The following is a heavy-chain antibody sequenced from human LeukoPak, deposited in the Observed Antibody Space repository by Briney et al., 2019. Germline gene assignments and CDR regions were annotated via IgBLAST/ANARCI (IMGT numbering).Heavy chain of an antibody. CDR3: ATAGGSYYSGWEFDS. Sequence: PSETLSLTCTVSGGSISSYYWSWIRQPPGKGLEWIGYIYYSGSTNYNPSLKSRVTISVDTSKNQFSLKLSSVTAADTAVYYCATAGGSYYSGWEFDSWGQGTLVTVSS. CDR2: IYYSGST. J-gene: IGHJ4*02. D-gene: IGHD2-15*01. CDR1: GGSISSYY. V-gene: IGHV4-59*01.